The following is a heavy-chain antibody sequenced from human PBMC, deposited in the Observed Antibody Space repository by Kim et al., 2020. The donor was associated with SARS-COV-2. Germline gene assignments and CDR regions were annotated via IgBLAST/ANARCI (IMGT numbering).Heavy chain of an antibody. D-gene: IGHD2-8*01. J-gene: IGHJ4*02. V-gene: IGHV1-46*01. CDR3: ARDRQAIVLMVYAIGYNGTAAGADY. CDR1: GYTFTSYY. CDR2: INPSGGST. Sequence: ASVKVSCKASGYTFTSYYMHWVRQAPGQGLEWMGIINPSGGSTSYAQKFQGRVTMTRDTSTSTAYMELSSLRSEDTAVYYCARDRQAIVLMVYAIGYNGTAAGADYWGQGTLVTVSS.